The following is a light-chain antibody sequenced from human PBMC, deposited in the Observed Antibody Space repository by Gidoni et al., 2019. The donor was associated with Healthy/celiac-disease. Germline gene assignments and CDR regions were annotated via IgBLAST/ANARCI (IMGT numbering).Light chain of an antibody. CDR1: SSNVGNNY. V-gene: IGLV1-51*01. CDR3: GTWDSSLSCWV. CDR2: DNN. J-gene: IGLJ3*02. Sequence: QSVFTQPPSVSASPGQKVTISCSGSSSNVGNNYVSWYQQLPGTAPKLLIYDNNNRPSGIPDRFSGSKSGTSATLGITGLQTGDEADYYCGTWDSSLSCWVFGGGTKLTVL.